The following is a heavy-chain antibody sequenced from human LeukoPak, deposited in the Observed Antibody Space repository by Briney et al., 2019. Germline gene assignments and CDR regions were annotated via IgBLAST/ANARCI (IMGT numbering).Heavy chain of an antibody. CDR3: ATMMYGSGNYYNSDY. D-gene: IGHD3-10*01. J-gene: IGHJ4*02. CDR2: LYHSGTT. Sequence: SETLSLTCTVSTYSISSGYYWGWIRQPPGKGLEWIGSLYHSGTTYYNPSLKSRVTISIHTSKNQFSLRLTSVTAADTAVYYCATMMYGSGNYYNSDYWGQGTLVTVSS. CDR1: TYSISSGYY. V-gene: IGHV4-38-2*02.